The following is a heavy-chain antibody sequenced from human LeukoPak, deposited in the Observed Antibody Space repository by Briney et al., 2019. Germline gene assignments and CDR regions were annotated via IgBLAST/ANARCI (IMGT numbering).Heavy chain of an antibody. CDR1: GFTFSGSA. D-gene: IGHD3-10*01. V-gene: IGHV3-73*01. J-gene: IGHJ4*02. CDR3: AKRFVAGSGIGPGIDY. CDR2: IRSKANSYAT. Sequence: GGSLRLSCAASGFTFSGSAMHWVRQASGKGLEWVGRIRSKANSYATAYAASVKGRFTISRDDSKNTAYLQMNSLKTEDTAVYYCAKRFVAGSGIGPGIDYWGQGTLVTVSS.